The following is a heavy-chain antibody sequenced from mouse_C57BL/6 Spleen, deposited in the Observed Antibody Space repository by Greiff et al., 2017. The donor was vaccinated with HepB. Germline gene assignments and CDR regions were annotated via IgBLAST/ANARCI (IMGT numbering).Heavy chain of an antibody. Sequence: QQSCKASGYTFTSYWMHWVKQRPIQGLEWIGNIDPSGSETHYNQKFKDKATLTVDKSSSTAYMQLSSLTSEDSAVYYCARAVTNFDYWGQGTTLTVSS. V-gene: IGHV1-52*01. CDR3: ARAVTNFDY. CDR1: GYTFTSYW. D-gene: IGHD2-2*01. CDR2: IDPSGSET. J-gene: IGHJ2*01.